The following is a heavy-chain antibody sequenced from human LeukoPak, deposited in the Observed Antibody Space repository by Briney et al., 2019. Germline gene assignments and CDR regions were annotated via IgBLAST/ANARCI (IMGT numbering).Heavy chain of an antibody. CDR3: AREQYLAYDVFGF. J-gene: IGHJ3*01. D-gene: IGHD4-11*01. CDR2: VHFSGTT. CDR1: SGSITGYY. Sequence: SETLSLTCTVSSGSITGYYWSWIRQPPGRGLEWIGYVHFSGTTSFNPSLKSRVTISVDTSKDQFSLRLSSMTAADTAAYYCAREQYLAYDVFGFWGQGTMVTVSS. V-gene: IGHV4-59*01.